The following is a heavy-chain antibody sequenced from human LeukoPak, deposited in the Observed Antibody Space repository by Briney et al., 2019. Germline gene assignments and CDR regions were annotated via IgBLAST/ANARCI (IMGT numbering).Heavy chain of an antibody. CDR1: GFTLSSFA. J-gene: IGHJ4*02. CDR3: AKQQVVRGLF. Sequence: GGSLRLSCAASGFTLSSFAMNWVRQAPGKGLEWVSYISSSSSSIYYTDSVKGRFTISRDNAKNSLYLQMNSLRAEDTAVYYCAKQQVVRGLFWGQGTLVTVSS. V-gene: IGHV3-48*01. D-gene: IGHD6-13*01. CDR2: ISSSSSSI.